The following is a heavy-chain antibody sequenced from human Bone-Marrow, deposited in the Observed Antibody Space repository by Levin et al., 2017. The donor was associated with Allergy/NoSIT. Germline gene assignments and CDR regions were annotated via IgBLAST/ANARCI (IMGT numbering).Heavy chain of an antibody. CDR2: IKEDESEK. Sequence: PGGSLRLSCAASGFTFSTFWMSWFRQAPGKGLEWVANIKEDESEKYYVDSVKGRFTISRDNAKTSLYLQMNSLRAEDTAVYYCARSLGYSSNWGCDSWGQGTLVTVSS. J-gene: IGHJ4*02. D-gene: IGHD6-13*01. CDR3: ARSLGYSSNWGCDS. V-gene: IGHV3-7*01. CDR1: GFTFSTFW.